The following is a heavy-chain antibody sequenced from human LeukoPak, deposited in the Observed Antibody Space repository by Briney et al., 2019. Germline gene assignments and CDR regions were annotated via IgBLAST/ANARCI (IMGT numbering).Heavy chain of an antibody. CDR1: GGSFSGYY. CDR3: ARGSAMFDYSSSYWFDP. J-gene: IGHJ5*02. D-gene: IGHD6-6*01. V-gene: IGHV4-34*01. Sequence: PSETLSLTCAVYGGSFSGYYWSWIRQPPGKGLEWIGEINHSGSTNYNPSLKSRVTMSVDTSKNQFSLKLSSVTAADTAVYYCARGSAMFDYSSSYWFDPWGQGTLVTASS. CDR2: INHSGST.